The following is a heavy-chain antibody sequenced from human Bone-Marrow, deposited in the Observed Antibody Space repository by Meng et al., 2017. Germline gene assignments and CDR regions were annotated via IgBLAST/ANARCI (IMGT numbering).Heavy chain of an antibody. CDR3: ARTYYDFWSGYYYFDY. D-gene: IGHD3-3*01. V-gene: IGHV4-31*01. J-gene: IGHJ4*02. CDR2: IYYSGST. CDR1: GGSISSGGYS. Sequence: HVQVQEPGLGLVKPSQTLYITCNVVGGSISSGGYSWSWIRQHPGKGLEWIGYIYYSGSTYYNPSLKSLVTISVETSKNQFSLKLSSVTAADTAVYYCARTYYDFWSGYYYFDYWGQGTLVTVSS.